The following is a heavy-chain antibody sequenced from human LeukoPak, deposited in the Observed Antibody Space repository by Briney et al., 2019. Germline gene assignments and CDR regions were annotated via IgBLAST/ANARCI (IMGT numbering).Heavy chain of an antibody. J-gene: IGHJ4*02. CDR2: VSPYNGNT. CDR1: GYTFTSYD. Sequence: ASVKVSCKASGYTFTSYDINRVRQAPGQGLEWMGWVSPYNGNTNYAQKLQGRVTMTTDTSTSTAYMELRSLRSDDTAVYYCARVGAVAGHRWSDEYWGQGTLVTVSS. D-gene: IGHD6-19*01. CDR3: ARVGAVAGHRWSDEY. V-gene: IGHV1-18*01.